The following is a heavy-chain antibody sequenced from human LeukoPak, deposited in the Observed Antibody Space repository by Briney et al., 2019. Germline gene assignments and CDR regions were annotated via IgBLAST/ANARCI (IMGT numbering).Heavy chain of an antibody. J-gene: IGHJ4*02. CDR1: GFTFSNYA. D-gene: IGHD3-16*01. Sequence: PGGSLRLSCAASGFTFSNYAMSWVRQAPGQGLDWVSAISDSGVTAYYADSVKGRFTISRDNSKSTLYLQMNSLRAEDTAVHYCANLNAPYWGNFDYWGQGTLVTVSS. CDR3: ANLNAPYWGNFDY. V-gene: IGHV3-23*01. CDR2: ISDSGVTA.